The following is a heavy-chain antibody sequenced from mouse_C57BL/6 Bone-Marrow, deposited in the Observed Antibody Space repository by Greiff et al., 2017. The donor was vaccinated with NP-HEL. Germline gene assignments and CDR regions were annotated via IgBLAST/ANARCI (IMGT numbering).Heavy chain of an antibody. CDR1: GYTFTDYY. Sequence: EVKLQESGPELVKPGASVKISCKASGYTFTDYYMNWVKQSHGKSLEWIGDINPNNGGTSYNQKVKGKATLTVDKSSSTAYMELRSLTSEDSAVYYCARESYYGSSLYAMDYWGQGTSVTVSS. V-gene: IGHV1-26*01. CDR2: INPNNGGT. CDR3: ARESYYGSSLYAMDY. D-gene: IGHD1-1*01. J-gene: IGHJ4*01.